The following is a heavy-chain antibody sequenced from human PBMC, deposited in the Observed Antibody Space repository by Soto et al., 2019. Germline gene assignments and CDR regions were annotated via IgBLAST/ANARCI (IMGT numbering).Heavy chain of an antibody. V-gene: IGHV4-39*01. CDR2: IYYSGST. D-gene: IGHD5-18*01. Sequence: SETLSLTCTVSGGSIGSSSYYWGWIRQPPGKGLEWIGSIYYSGSTYYNPSLKSRVTISVDTSKNQFSLKLSSVTAADTAVYYCARGGYSYGLSYYYYYGMDVWGQGTTVT. CDR3: ARGGYSYGLSYYYYYGMDV. CDR1: GGSIGSSSYY. J-gene: IGHJ6*02.